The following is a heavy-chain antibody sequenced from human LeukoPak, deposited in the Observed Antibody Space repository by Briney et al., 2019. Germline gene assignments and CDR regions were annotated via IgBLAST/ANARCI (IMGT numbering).Heavy chain of an antibody. CDR1: GFTFSSYG. D-gene: IGHD6-19*01. CDR3: AKGSQWLVRVGYYYYMDV. CDR2: IRYDGSNK. Sequence: GGSLRLSCAASGFTFSSYGMHWVRQAPGKGLEWVAFIRYDGSNKYYADSVKGRFTISRDNSKNTLYLQMNSLRAEDTAVYYCAKGSQWLVRVGYYYYMDVWGKGTTVTISS. J-gene: IGHJ6*03. V-gene: IGHV3-30*02.